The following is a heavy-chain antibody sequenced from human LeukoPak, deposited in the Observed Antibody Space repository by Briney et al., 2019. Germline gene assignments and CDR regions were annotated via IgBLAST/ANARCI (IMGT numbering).Heavy chain of an antibody. V-gene: IGHV3-23*01. CDR2: ISGSGGST. CDR1: GFTFSSYA. D-gene: IGHD6-6*01. CDR3: ARHSSSPRY. J-gene: IGHJ4*02. Sequence: GGSLRLSCAASGFTFSSYAMSWVRQAPGKGLEWVLAISGSGGSTYYADSVKGRFTISRDNAKNSLYLQMNSLRAEDTAVYYCARHSSSPRYWGQGTLVTVSS.